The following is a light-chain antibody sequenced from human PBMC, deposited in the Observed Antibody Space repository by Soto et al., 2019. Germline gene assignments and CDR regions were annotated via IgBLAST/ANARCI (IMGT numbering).Light chain of an antibody. CDR1: QSVSSN. V-gene: IGKV3-15*01. Sequence: EIVMTQSPATLSVSPGERATLSCRASQSVSSNLAWYQQKPGQAPRLLIYGASTRATGIPARFSGSGSGTEFTLTISSLQSEDCADYYCQHYNNWPRTFGQGTKVEIK. CDR2: GAS. J-gene: IGKJ1*01. CDR3: QHYNNWPRT.